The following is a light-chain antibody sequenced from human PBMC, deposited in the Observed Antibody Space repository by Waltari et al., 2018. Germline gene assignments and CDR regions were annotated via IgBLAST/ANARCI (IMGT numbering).Light chain of an antibody. V-gene: IGLV2-11*01. Sequence: QSALTQPRSVSGSPGQSVTISCTGTSSDAGGYNFVSWYQQHPDKAPKFMIYDVSKRPSGVPDRFSGSKSGNTASLTISGLQAEDEADYYCCSYAAGSLYVFGTGTKVTVL. CDR1: SSDAGGYNF. CDR3: CSYAAGSLYV. J-gene: IGLJ1*01. CDR2: DVS.